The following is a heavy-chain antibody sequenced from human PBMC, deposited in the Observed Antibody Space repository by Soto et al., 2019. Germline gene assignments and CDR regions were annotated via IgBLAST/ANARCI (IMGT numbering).Heavy chain of an antibody. CDR1: GFTFSSYA. D-gene: IGHD3-22*01. Sequence: PGGSLRLSCAASGFTFSSYAMSWVRQAPGKGLEWVSAISGSGGSTYYADSVKGRFTISRDNSKNTLHLQMNSLRAEDTAVYYCAKPEAGMIVVMNFQHWGQGTLVTVSS. V-gene: IGHV3-23*01. CDR2: ISGSGGST. CDR3: AKPEAGMIVVMNFQH. J-gene: IGHJ1*01.